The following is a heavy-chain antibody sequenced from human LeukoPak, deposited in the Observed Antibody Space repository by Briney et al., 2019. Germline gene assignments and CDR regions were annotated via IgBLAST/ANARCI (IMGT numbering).Heavy chain of an antibody. CDR2: ISSSSSTI. CDR3: ASSLNYLLLRHAFDI. CDR1: GFTFSSYS. Sequence: GGSLRLSCAASGFTFSSYSMNWVRQAPGKGLEWVSYISSSSSTIYYADSVKGRFTISRDNAKNSPYLQMNSLRAEDTAVYYCASSLNYLLLRHAFDIWGQGTMVTVSS. J-gene: IGHJ3*02. V-gene: IGHV3-48*01. D-gene: IGHD3-22*01.